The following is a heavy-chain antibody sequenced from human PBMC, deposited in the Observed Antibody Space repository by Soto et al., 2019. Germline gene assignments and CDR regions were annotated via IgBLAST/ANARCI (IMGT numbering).Heavy chain of an antibody. CDR1: GGSISSGGYS. CDR3: AKYYYDSNTYFYRWFDP. J-gene: IGHJ5*02. D-gene: IGHD3-22*01. Sequence: PSETLSLTCAVSGGSISSGGYSWSWIRQPPGKGLEWIGYMYHSGSTYYNPSLKSRVTISIDRSKNQFSLKLSSVTAADTAVYYCAKYYYDSNTYFYRWFDPWGQGTLVTVSS. V-gene: IGHV4-30-2*01. CDR2: MYHSGST.